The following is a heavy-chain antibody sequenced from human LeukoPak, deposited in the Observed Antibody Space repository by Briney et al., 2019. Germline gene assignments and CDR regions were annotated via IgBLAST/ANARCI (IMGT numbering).Heavy chain of an antibody. CDR2: IYYSGST. J-gene: IGHJ4*02. Sequence: SETLSLTCTVSGGSISSGGYYWSWIRQHPGKGLEWIGYIYYSGSTYYNPSLKSRVTISVDTSKNQFSLKLSSVTAADTAVYYCAREGYYDSSGYSDYWGQGTLVTVSS. CDR1: GGSISSGGYY. CDR3: AREGYYDSSGYSDY. D-gene: IGHD3-22*01. V-gene: IGHV4-31*03.